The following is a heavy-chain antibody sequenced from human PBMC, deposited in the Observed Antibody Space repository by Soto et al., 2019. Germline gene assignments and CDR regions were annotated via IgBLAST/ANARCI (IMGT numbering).Heavy chain of an antibody. CDR1: GITFINAW. Sequence: EKQLVESGGGLVKPGESLRLSCAVSGITFINAWMSWVRQAPGKVLEWVARIKSKANGETTDYASPVKGRFRISRDDSKTMLYLQMNNLKAEDTAVYYCITDPGEYENCWGQGTLVTVSS. V-gene: IGHV3-15*01. J-gene: IGHJ4*02. D-gene: IGHD4-17*01. CDR3: ITDPGEYENC. CDR2: IKSKANGETT.